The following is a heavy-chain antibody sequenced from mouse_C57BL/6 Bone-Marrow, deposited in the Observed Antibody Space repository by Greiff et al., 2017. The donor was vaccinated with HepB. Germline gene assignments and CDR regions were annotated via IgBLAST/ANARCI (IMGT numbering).Heavy chain of an antibody. CDR2: INPYNGGT. CDR3: ARFRAGSSVRY. J-gene: IGHJ2*01. Sequence: EVKLQQSGPVLVKPGASVKMSCKASGYTFTDYYMNWVKQSHGKSLEWIGVINPYNGGTSYNQKFKGKATLTVDKSSSTAYMELNSLTSEDSAVYYCARFRAGSSVRYWGQGTTLTVSS. V-gene: IGHV1-19*01. CDR1: GYTFTDYY. D-gene: IGHD1-1*01.